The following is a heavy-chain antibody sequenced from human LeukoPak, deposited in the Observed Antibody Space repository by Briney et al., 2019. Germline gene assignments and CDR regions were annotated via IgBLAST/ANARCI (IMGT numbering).Heavy chain of an antibody. CDR2: ISISSNYI. CDR3: ARLNYYDSGKPFDY. J-gene: IGHJ4*02. CDR1: GFTFSVYT. D-gene: IGHD3-10*01. V-gene: IGHV3-21*01. Sequence: GGSLRLSCEASGFTFSVYTMNWVRQAPGKGLEWVSSISISSNYIYYADSVKGRFTISRDNAKNSLYLQMNSLRAEDTAVYYCARLNYYDSGKPFDYWGQGTLVTVSS.